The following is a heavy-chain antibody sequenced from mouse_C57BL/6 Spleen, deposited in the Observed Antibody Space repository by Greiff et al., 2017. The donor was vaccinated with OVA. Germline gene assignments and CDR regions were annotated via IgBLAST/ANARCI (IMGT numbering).Heavy chain of an antibody. CDR1: GISITTGNYR. V-gene: IGHV3-5*01. CDR2: IYYSGNI. Sequence: EVMLVESGPGLVKPSQTVFLTCTVTGISITTGNYRWSWIRQFPGNKLEWIGYIYYSGNITYNPSLTSRTTLTRDTPKNQFFLEMNSLTAEDTATYYCARSYGSSYGFAYWGQGTLVTVSA. J-gene: IGHJ3*01. D-gene: IGHD1-1*01. CDR3: ARSYGSSYGFAY.